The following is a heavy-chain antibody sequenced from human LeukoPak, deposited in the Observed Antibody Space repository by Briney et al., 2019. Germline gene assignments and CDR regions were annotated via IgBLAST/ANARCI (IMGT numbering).Heavy chain of an antibody. V-gene: IGHV4-34*01. J-gene: IGHJ4*02. CDR2: INHSGST. Sequence: SETLSLTCAVYGGSFSGYYWSWTRQPPGKGLEWIGEINHSGSTNYNPSLKSRVTISVDTSKNQFSLKLSSVTAADTAVYYCARGPLTDGPFDYWGQGTLVTVSS. CDR1: GGSFSGYY. D-gene: IGHD3-16*01. CDR3: ARGPLTDGPFDY.